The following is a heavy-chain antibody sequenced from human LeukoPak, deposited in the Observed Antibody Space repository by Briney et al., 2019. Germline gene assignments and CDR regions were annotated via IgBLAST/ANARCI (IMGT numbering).Heavy chain of an antibody. J-gene: IGHJ4*02. CDR2: INYSGST. CDR1: GDSLSSYY. V-gene: IGHV4-59*12. D-gene: IGHD6-19*01. Sequence: SETLSLTCTVSGDSLSSYYWSWIRQPPGKGLEWIGYINYSGSTNYNPSLKSRVTISVDTSKNQFSLKLSSVTAADTAVYYCARHYGPNISGWDFWGQGTLVRVST. CDR3: ARHYGPNISGWDF.